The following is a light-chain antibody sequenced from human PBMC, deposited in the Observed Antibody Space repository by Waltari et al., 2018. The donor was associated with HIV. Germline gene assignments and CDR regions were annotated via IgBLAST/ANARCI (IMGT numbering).Light chain of an antibody. V-gene: IGKV3-20*01. CDR1: QTVTSNY. Sequence: EIVLTQSPRTLSLSPGERATLSCRASQTVTSNYLAWYQMKPGQAPRLLIYGASIRATGVPDKFSGSGDGTDFNLTIGRLQPEDFAVYYCHQYGTSPQTFGQGSKVEI. CDR2: GAS. J-gene: IGKJ2*01. CDR3: HQYGTSPQT.